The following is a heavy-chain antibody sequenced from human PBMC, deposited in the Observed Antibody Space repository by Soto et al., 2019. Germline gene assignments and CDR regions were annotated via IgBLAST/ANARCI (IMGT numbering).Heavy chain of an antibody. CDR2: IIPIFGTA. Sequence: ASVKVSCKASGGTFSSYAISWVRQAPGQGLEWMGEIIPIFGTANYAQKFQGRVTITADESTSTAYMELSSLRSEDTAVYYCARENCSGGSCHPGTDAFDIWGQGTMVTVSS. CDR1: GGTFSSYA. D-gene: IGHD2-15*01. CDR3: ARENCSGGSCHPGTDAFDI. V-gene: IGHV1-69*13. J-gene: IGHJ3*02.